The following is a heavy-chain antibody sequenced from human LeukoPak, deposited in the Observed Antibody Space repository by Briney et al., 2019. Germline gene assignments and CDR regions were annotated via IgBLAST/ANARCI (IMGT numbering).Heavy chain of an antibody. V-gene: IGHV4-59*01. D-gene: IGHD3-10*01. CDR2: ISYSGST. CDR3: ARAPERWYSYGSYTYHYMDV. CDR1: GGSISSYY. Sequence: SSETLSLTCSVSGGSISSYYWNWIRQPPGKGLEWIGSISYSGSTNYSPSLESRVTISVDTSKNQISLKLSSVTAADTAIYYCARAPERWYSYGSYTYHYMDVWGRGTTVTVSS. J-gene: IGHJ6*03.